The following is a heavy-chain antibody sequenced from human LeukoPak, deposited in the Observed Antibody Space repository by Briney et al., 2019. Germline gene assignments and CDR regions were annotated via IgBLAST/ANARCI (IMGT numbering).Heavy chain of an antibody. CDR1: GFTFSNAW. CDR3: AKDRYYGSGSFFDY. CDR2: ISYDGSNK. D-gene: IGHD3-10*01. V-gene: IGHV3-30*18. J-gene: IGHJ4*02. Sequence: GGSLRLSCAASGFTFSNAWMSWVRQAPGKGLEWVAVISYDGSNKYYADSVKGRFTISRDNSKNTLYLQMNSLRAEDTAVYYCAKDRYYGSGSFFDYWGQGTLVTVSS.